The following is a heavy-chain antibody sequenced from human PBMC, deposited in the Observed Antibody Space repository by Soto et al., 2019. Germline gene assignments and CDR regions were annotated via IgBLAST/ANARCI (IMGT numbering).Heavy chain of an antibody. Sequence: VQLVQSGAEVKKPGSSVKVSCKASGGTFSSYAISWVRQAPGQGLEWMGGIIPIFGTANYAQKFQGRVTITADESTSTAYMELSSLRSEDTAVYYCAREPSGYSYGYPGWFDPWGQGTLVTVSS. CDR3: AREPSGYSYGYPGWFDP. D-gene: IGHD5-18*01. V-gene: IGHV1-69*01. J-gene: IGHJ5*02. CDR1: GGTFSSYA. CDR2: IIPIFGTA.